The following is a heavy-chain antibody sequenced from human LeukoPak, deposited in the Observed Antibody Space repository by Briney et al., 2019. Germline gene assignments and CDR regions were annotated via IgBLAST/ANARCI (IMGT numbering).Heavy chain of an antibody. V-gene: IGHV4-39*07. D-gene: IGHD3-22*01. J-gene: IGHJ4*02. CDR1: GGSISSSSYY. CDR3: ARAGGYYDSRRGYFDY. CDR2: IYYSGST. Sequence: SETLSLTCTVSGGSISSSSYYWGWIRQPPGKGLEWIGSIYYSGSTYYNPSLKSRVTISVDTSKNQFSLKLSSVTAADTAVYYCARAGGYYDSRRGYFDYWGQGTLVTVSS.